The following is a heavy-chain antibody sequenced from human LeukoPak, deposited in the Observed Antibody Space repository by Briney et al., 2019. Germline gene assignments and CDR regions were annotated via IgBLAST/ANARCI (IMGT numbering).Heavy chain of an antibody. CDR2: IHWNSGSI. D-gene: IGHD3-10*01. CDR1: GFTFDDYA. V-gene: IGHV3-9*01. Sequence: GGSLSLSCAASGFTFDDYAMHWVRQAPGKGLEWVSGIHWNSGSIIYADSVKGRFTISRDNAKNSLYLQMNSLRPEDTALYYCAKDRGSGSYLGLGYFDYWGQGTLVTVSS. J-gene: IGHJ4*02. CDR3: AKDRGSGSYLGLGYFDY.